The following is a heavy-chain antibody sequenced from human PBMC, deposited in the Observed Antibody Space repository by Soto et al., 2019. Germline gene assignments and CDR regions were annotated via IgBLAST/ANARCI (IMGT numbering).Heavy chain of an antibody. Sequence: SETLSLTCGVSGASVSSGSYFWTWIRQPPGKGLEWIGYITDIGSTNYNPSLKSRVIISADTTKNHFSLSLKSVTAADTAVYYCARQRVAPAQYFFDYWGQGIPVTVSS. J-gene: IGHJ4*02. CDR2: ITDIGST. CDR1: GASVSSGSYF. CDR3: ARQRVAPAQYFFDY. D-gene: IGHD2-2*01. V-gene: IGHV4-61*01.